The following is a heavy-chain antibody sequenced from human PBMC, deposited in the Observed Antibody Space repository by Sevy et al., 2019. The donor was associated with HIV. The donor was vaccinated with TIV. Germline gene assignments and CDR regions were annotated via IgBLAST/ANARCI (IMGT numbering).Heavy chain of an antibody. J-gene: IGHJ1*01. D-gene: IGHD2-2*01. CDR1: GGSFSGYY. Sequence: SETLSLTCAVYGGSFSGYYWSWIRQPPGKGLEWIGEINHSGSTNYNPSLKSRVTISVDTSKNQFSLKLSSVTAADTAVYYCASGGALPGHFQHWGQGTLVTVSS. CDR3: ASGGALPGHFQH. V-gene: IGHV4-34*01. CDR2: INHSGST.